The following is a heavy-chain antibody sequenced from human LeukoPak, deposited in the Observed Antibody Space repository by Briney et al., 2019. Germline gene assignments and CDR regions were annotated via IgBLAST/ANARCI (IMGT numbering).Heavy chain of an antibody. J-gene: IGHJ3*01. V-gene: IGHV3-7*01. CDR1: GFTFRNYW. CDR3: VRDGDDLDV. Sequence: GGSLRLSCAASGFTFRNYWMSWVRQAPGKGPEWVADIKGDGSKKYYVDSMKGRSTIPRDNAENSLFLQMNSLRVEDTAVYYCVRDGDDLDVWGQGTMVTASS. CDR2: IKGDGSKK.